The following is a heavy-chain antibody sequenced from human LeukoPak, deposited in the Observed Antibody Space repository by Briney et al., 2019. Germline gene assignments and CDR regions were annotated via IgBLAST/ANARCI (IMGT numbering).Heavy chain of an antibody. V-gene: IGHV3-48*03. D-gene: IGHD3-9*01. Sequence: PGGSLRLSCAASGFTFSSYEMNWVRQAPGKGLEWVSYISSSGSTIYYADSVKGRFTISRDNAKNSLYLQMNSLRAEDTAVYYCARGPYDILTGYASYYYYYGMDVWGQGTTVTVSS. CDR1: GFTFSSYE. CDR2: ISSSGSTI. J-gene: IGHJ6*02. CDR3: ARGPYDILTGYASYYYYYGMDV.